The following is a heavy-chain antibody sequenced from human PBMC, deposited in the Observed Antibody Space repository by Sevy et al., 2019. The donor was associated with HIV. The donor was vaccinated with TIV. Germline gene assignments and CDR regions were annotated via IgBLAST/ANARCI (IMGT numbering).Heavy chain of an antibody. CDR3: ARTNDYGVLGAFDI. CDR1: GFTFRSYS. CDR2: ISTSSSYI. V-gene: IGHV3-21*01. J-gene: IGHJ3*02. Sequence: GGSLRLSCVASGFTFRSYSMNWVRQAPGKGLEWVSSISTSSSYIYYADSLKGRFTISRDNAKNSLYLQMNSLRVEDTAVYYCARTNDYGVLGAFDIWGHRTMVTVSS. D-gene: IGHD4-17*01.